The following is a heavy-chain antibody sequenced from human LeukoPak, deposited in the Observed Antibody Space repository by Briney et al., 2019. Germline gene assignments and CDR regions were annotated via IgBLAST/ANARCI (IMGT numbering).Heavy chain of an antibody. CDR1: GYTFTSYA. V-gene: IGHV7-4-1*02. J-gene: IGHJ4*02. D-gene: IGHD2-8*01. CDR2: INTNTGNP. CDR3: ARDGDGVPAPYYFDH. Sequence: ASVKVSCKASGYTFTSYAMNWVRQAPGQGLEWMGWINTNTGNPTYAQGFTGRFVFSLDTSVSTAYLQISSLKAEDTAVYYCARDGDGVPAPYYFDHWGQGTLVTVSS.